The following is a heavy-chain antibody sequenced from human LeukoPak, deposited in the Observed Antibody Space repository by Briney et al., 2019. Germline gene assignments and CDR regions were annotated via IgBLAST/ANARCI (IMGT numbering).Heavy chain of an antibody. D-gene: IGHD3-10*01. V-gene: IGHV3-48*03. CDR1: GFTFSSYE. CDR2: ISSSGSTI. Sequence: PGGSLRLSCAASGFTFSSYEMNWVRQAPGKGLEWVSYISSSGSTIYYADSVKGRFTISRDNAKNSLYLQMNSLRAEDTAVYYCARDNPPLPGWFGEFAPDYYYGMDVWGQGTTVTVSS. CDR3: ARDNPPLPGWFGEFAPDYYYGMDV. J-gene: IGHJ6*02.